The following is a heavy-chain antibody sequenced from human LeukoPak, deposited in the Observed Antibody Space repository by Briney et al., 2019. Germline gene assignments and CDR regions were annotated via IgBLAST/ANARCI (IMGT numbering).Heavy chain of an antibody. CDR2: IDDSGNT. Sequence: SETLSLTCSVSGGSIRNYFWSWIRQPAGKGLEWIGYIDDSGNTNYNPSLKNRVTISVDTSKNQFSLKLSSVTAADTAVYYCARDAGARAFSSGYYPLGYFDYWGQGTLVTVSS. J-gene: IGHJ4*02. CDR3: ARDAGARAFSSGYYPLGYFDY. V-gene: IGHV4-59*12. CDR1: GGSIRNYF. D-gene: IGHD3-22*01.